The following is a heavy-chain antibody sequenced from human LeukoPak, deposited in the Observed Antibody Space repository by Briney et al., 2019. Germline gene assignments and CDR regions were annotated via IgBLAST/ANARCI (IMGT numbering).Heavy chain of an antibody. CDR1: GFTFSGYS. CDR3: ASIIVVVPADPGDAFDI. J-gene: IGHJ3*02. V-gene: IGHV3-7*01. CDR2: IKQDGSEK. D-gene: IGHD2-2*01. Sequence: GGSLRLSCAASGFTFSGYSMTWVRQAPGKGLEWVANIKQDGSEKYYVDSVKGRFTISRDNAKNPLYLQMNSLRAEDTAVYYCASIIVVVPADPGDAFDIWGQGTMVTVSS.